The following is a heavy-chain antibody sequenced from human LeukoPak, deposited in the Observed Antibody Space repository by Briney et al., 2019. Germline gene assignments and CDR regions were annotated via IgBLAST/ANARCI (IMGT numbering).Heavy chain of an antibody. D-gene: IGHD3-22*01. CDR1: GYSFTSYY. CDR3: ARHPDYNSSGYYPYYFDY. J-gene: IGHJ4*02. CDR2: INPSSGST. V-gene: IGHV1-46*01. Sequence: GASVKVSCKASGYSFTSYYMHWVRQAPGQGLEWMGVINPSSGSTTDAQKFQGRVTLTRDMSTSTLYMELSSLRSEDTAVYYCARHPDYNSSGYYPYYFDYWGQGTLVTVSS.